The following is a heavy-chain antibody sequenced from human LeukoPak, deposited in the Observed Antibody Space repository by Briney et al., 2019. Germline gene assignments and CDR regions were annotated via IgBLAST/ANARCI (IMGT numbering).Heavy chain of an antibody. V-gene: IGHV4-4*07. CDR3: ARGPYCGGDCYFAY. CDR1: SGSISSYY. D-gene: IGHD2-21*01. Sequence: PSETLSLTCTVSSGSISSYYWSWIRQPAGKGLEWIGRIYTSGTTNYNPSLKSRVTMPVDTSRNQFSLKLSSVTAADTAVYYCARGPYCGGDCYFAYWGQGTLVTVSS. CDR2: IYTSGTT. J-gene: IGHJ4*02.